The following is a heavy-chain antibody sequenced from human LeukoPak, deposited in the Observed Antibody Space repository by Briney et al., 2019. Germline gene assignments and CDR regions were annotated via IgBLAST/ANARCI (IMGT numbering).Heavy chain of an antibody. CDR2: ISGSGGST. CDR3: ARQTIIYGDYSDY. CDR1: GFTFSSYA. J-gene: IGHJ4*02. Sequence: GGSLRLSCAASGFTFSSYAMSWVRQAPGKGLEWVSAISGSGGSTYYADSVKGRFTISRDNAKNSLFLQMNSLRAEDTAIYYCARQTIIYGDYSDYWGQGTLVTVSS. D-gene: IGHD4/OR15-4a*01. V-gene: IGHV3-23*01.